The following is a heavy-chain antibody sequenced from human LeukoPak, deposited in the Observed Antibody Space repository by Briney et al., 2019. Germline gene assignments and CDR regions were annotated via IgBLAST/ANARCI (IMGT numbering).Heavy chain of an antibody. Sequence: GASVKVSCTASGYTFTSYYMHWVRQAPGQGLEWMGIINPSGGSTSYAQKFQGRVTITRDMSTSTVYMELSSLRAEETAVYYCARGLEMATIRLYYFDYWGQGTLVTVSS. J-gene: IGHJ4*02. CDR2: INPSGGST. CDR3: ARGLEMATIRLYYFDY. D-gene: IGHD5-24*01. V-gene: IGHV1-46*01. CDR1: GYTFTSYY.